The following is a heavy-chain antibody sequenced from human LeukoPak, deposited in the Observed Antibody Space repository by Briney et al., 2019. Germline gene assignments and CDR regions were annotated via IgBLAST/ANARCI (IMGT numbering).Heavy chain of an antibody. CDR2: ISSNGGST. V-gene: IGHV3-64D*06. Sequence: GGSLRLSCSASGFTFNSYYMYWVRQAQGKGLEYVSAISSNGGSTNYADSVKGRFTISRDNSKNTLYLQMSSLRAEDTAVYYCVRRSSGWSFDCWGQGTLVTVSS. D-gene: IGHD6-19*01. CDR3: VRRSSGWSFDC. CDR1: GFTFNSYY. J-gene: IGHJ4*02.